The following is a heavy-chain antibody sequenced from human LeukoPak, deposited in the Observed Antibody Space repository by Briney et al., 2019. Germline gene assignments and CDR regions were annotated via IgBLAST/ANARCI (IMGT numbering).Heavy chain of an antibody. CDR1: GYTLTELS. Sequence: ASVKVSCKVSGYTLTELSMHWVRQAPGKGLEWMGGFDPEDGETIYAQKFQGRVTMTEDTSTDTAYMELSSLRSEDTAVYYCAAYCSSTSCYHGGSFDYWSQGTLVTVSS. V-gene: IGHV1-24*01. D-gene: IGHD2-2*01. CDR3: AAYCSSTSCYHGGSFDY. CDR2: FDPEDGET. J-gene: IGHJ4*02.